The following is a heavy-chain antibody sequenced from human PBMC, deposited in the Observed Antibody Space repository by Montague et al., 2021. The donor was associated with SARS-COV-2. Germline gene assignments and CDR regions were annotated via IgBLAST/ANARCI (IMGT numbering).Heavy chain of an antibody. D-gene: IGHD5-18*01. CDR1: GFSFSAYA. CDR3: VKDRYGSFDP. V-gene: IGHV3-23*01. J-gene: IGHJ5*02. CDR2: ITPGGDIP. Sequence: SLRLSCAASGFSFSAYAMSWVRQAPGKGLKWVSAITPGGDIPYYADSVRGRFTISRDNARNTVYLQMDSLRVEDTAVYYCVKDRYGSFDPWGLETLVTVSS.